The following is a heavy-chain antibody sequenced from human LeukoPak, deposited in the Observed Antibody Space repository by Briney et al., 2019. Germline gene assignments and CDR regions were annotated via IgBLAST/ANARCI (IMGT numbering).Heavy chain of an antibody. J-gene: IGHJ5*02. CDR2: INPNSGGT. D-gene: IGHD2-15*01. CDR1: VYTLTGYC. V-gene: IGHV1-2*02. Sequence: ASVHVSCKASVYTLTGYCMHSVRPPPAQDPEWMGWINPNSGGTDYAQKVQGRVTMTRDTSINTAYMEVISLRPDDTAVYYCARGRYCSDGNCYHNWFDPWGQGTLVIVSS. CDR3: ARGRYCSDGNCYHNWFDP.